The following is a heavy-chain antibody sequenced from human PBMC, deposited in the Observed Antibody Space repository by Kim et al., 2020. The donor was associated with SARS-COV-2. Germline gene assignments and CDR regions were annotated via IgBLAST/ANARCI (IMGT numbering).Heavy chain of an antibody. CDR1: GYIFTNFA. V-gene: IGHV1-3*01. D-gene: IGHD2-8*02. J-gene: IGHJ4*02. CDR2: INAGTGNT. CDR3: ARDLFHTGFDY. Sequence: ASVKVSCKASGYIFTNFAIQWVRQAPGQRLEWMGWINAGTGNTKFSQQCQGRVTFTRDTSANTASMELSSLGSEDTAVYYCARDLFHTGFDYWGQGTLVAVSS.